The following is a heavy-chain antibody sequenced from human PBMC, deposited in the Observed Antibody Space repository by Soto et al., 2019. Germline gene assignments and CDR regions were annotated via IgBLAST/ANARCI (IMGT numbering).Heavy chain of an antibody. CDR3: ARDGYGDTTTFDY. Sequence: GGSLRLSCAASGFTFSSYSMNWVRQAPGKGLEWVSYISSSSSTIYYADSVKGRFTISRDNAKNSLYLQMNSLRAEDTAVYYCARDGYGDTTTFDYWGQGTLVTVSS. CDR1: GFTFSSYS. J-gene: IGHJ4*02. D-gene: IGHD4-17*01. CDR2: ISSSSSTI. V-gene: IGHV3-48*01.